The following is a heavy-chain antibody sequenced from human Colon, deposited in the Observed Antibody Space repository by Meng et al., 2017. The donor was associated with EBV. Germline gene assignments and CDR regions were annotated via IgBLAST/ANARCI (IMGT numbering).Heavy chain of an antibody. CDR3: ARDSGTYEIDY. CDR2: IRNKANSYST. D-gene: IGHD1-26*01. J-gene: IGHJ4*02. V-gene: IGHV3-72*01. CDR1: GFTFTDHF. Sequence: EVQLVESGGGLVPPGGSLRLSCLASGFTFTDHFMDWVRQAPGKGLEWVGRIRNKANSYSTEYAASVKGRFTVSRDDSKNSLFLQMNSLKTEDTAVYYCARDSGTYEIDYWGQGTLVTVSS.